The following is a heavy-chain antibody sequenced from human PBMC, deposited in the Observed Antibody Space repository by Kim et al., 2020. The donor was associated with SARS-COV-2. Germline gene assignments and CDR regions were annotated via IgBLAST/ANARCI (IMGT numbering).Heavy chain of an antibody. D-gene: IGHD2-15*01. CDR3: ARDRMYSLDY. CDR1: GCSFTTNW. Sequence: GGSLRLSCVVAGCSFTTNWMSWLRQAPGKGLEWVAKIKEDGTEKYYGYSVEGRFTISRDNSKNSLYLQMNSLSAEDTAVYYCARDRMYSLDYWGPGTLVTVSS. J-gene: IGHJ4*02. V-gene: IGHV3-7*01. CDR2: IKEDGTEK.